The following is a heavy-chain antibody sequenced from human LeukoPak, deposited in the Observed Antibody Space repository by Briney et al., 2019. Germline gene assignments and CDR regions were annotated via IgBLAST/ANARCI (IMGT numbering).Heavy chain of an antibody. J-gene: IGHJ6*03. Sequence: GGSLRLSCAASGFTFSSYSMNWVRQAPGKGLEWVSSISSSSSYIYYADSVKGRFTISRDNAKNSLYLQMNSLRAEDTAVYYCAKSGSPFLYYYYYYMDVWGKGTTVTVSS. V-gene: IGHV3-21*01. CDR3: AKSGSPFLYYYYYYMDV. D-gene: IGHD3-3*01. CDR2: ISSSSSYI. CDR1: GFTFSSYS.